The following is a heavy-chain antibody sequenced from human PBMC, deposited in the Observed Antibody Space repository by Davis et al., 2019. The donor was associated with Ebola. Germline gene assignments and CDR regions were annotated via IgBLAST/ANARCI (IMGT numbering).Heavy chain of an antibody. D-gene: IGHD6-19*01. V-gene: IGHV3-7*03. J-gene: IGHJ4*02. CDR3: ARSSGGWYQIFDY. CDR1: GFTFSSYW. Sequence: GESLKISCAASGFTFSSYWMSWVRQAPGKGLEWVANIKQDGSEKYFVDSVEGRFTISRDNAKNSLYLQMNSLRAEDTALYHCARSSGGWYQIFDYWGQGTLVTVSS. CDR2: IKQDGSEK.